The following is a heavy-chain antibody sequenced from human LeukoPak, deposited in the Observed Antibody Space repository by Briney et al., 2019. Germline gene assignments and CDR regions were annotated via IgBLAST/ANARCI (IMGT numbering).Heavy chain of an antibody. D-gene: IGHD3-10*01. V-gene: IGHV1-2*06. Sequence: ASVTVSCKASGYTFTGYYMHWVRQAPGQGLEWMGRINPNSGGTNYAQKFQGRVTMTRDTSISTAYMELSRLRSDGTAVYYCARGGSGSYFSWLDPWGQGTLVTVSS. CDR1: GYTFTGYY. J-gene: IGHJ5*02. CDR2: INPNSGGT. CDR3: ARGGSGSYFSWLDP.